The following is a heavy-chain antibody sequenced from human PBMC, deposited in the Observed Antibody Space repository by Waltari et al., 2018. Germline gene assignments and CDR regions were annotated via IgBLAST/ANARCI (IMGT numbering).Heavy chain of an antibody. Sequence: QVQLQESGPGLVKPSETLSLTCTVSGGSISSYYWSWIRQPAGKGLEWIGRIDTSGRNNYNPSLKSRVTMSVDTSKNQFSRKLSSVTAADTAVYYCARDRESGWNHYWYFDLWGRGTLVTVSS. CDR2: IDTSGRN. V-gene: IGHV4-4*07. CDR1: GGSISSYY. CDR3: ARDRESGWNHYWYFDL. D-gene: IGHD6-19*01. J-gene: IGHJ2*01.